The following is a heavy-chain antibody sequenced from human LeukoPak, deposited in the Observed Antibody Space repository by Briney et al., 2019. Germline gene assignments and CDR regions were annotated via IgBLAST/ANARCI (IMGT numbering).Heavy chain of an antibody. Sequence: GGSLRLSCAASGFTFSDYYMSWIRQAPGKGLEWVSYISSSGSTIYYADSVKGRFTISRDNAKNSLYPQMNSLRAEDTAVYYCARGPDIVATMAFDYWGQGTLVTVSS. V-gene: IGHV3-11*01. J-gene: IGHJ4*02. D-gene: IGHD5-12*01. CDR3: ARGPDIVATMAFDY. CDR1: GFTFSDYY. CDR2: ISSSGSTI.